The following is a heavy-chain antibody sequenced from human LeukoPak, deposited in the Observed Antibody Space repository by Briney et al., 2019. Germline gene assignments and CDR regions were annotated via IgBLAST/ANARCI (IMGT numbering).Heavy chain of an antibody. CDR2: IYHSGST. D-gene: IGHD5-18*01. CDR3: ARVRIHLWLAGAFDI. J-gene: IGHJ3*02. V-gene: IGHV4-4*02. Sequence: SETLSLTCAVSGGSINSSNWWTGVRQPPGKGLEWIGEIYHSGSTNYNPSLRSRVTISGEKSKNHFSLRLTSVTAAHTAVYYCARVRIHLWLAGAFDIWGQGTMVTVSS. CDR1: GGSINSSNW.